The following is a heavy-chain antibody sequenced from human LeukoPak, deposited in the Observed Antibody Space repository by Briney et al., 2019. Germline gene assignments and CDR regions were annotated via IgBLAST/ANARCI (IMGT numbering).Heavy chain of an antibody. J-gene: IGHJ4*02. CDR1: GFTFSYYW. CDR3: ARVGVFSSSWLLY. CDR2: IKQDGSET. Sequence: GGSLRLSCAASGFTFSYYWMSWVRQAPGKGLEWVANIKQDGSETYYVDSVKGRFTISRDNAKNSLYLQMNSLRAEDTAVYYCARVGVFSSSWLLYWGQGTLVTVSS. V-gene: IGHV3-7*01. D-gene: IGHD6-13*01.